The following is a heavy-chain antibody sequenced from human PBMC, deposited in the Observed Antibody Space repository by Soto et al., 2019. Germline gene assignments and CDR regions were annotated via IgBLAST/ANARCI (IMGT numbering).Heavy chain of an antibody. J-gene: IGHJ4*02. Sequence: DVQLLQSGGGLVQPGGSLRVSCAASGFTFSNYAMTWVRQAPGKGLEWVSAIAGSGVTTFYSDSVKGRFTISRDNSQNMVFLQMDSLRADDTAVYYCAKDVERPEYWGQGILVTVSS. CDR2: IAGSGVTT. CDR3: AKDVERPEY. V-gene: IGHV3-23*01. CDR1: GFTFSNYA.